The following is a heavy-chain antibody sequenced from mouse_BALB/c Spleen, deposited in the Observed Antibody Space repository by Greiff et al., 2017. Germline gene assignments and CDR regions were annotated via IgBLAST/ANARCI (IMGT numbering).Heavy chain of an antibody. CDR2: IDPYDSET. CDR3: ARWGTTVVDWFAY. CDR1: GYTFTSYW. V-gene: IGHV1-52*01. D-gene: IGHD1-1*01. J-gene: IGHJ3*01. Sequence: QVHVKQPGAELVRPGASVKLSCKASGYTFTSYWMNWVKQRPEQGLEWIGRIDPYDSETHYNQKFKDKAILTVDKSSSTAYMQLSSLTSEDSAVYYCARWGTTVVDWFAYWGQGTLVTVSA.